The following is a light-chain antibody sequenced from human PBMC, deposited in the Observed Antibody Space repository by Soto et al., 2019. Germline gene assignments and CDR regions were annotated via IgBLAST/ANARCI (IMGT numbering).Light chain of an antibody. J-gene: IGKJ2*01. V-gene: IGKV3-20*01. Sequence: EIVLTQSPGTLSLSPGETATVSGRASERVASNYLAWYQHKACQAPRFLRYGASSRATGIPDRFSGSGTGTDFTLNLSGLEPEDFAVYYCHLYRSSRFMFSFGQGTKLEIK. CDR1: ERVASNY. CDR3: HLYRSSRFMFS. CDR2: GAS.